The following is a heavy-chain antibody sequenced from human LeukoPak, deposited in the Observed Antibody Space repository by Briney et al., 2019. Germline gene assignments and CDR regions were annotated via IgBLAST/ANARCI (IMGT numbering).Heavy chain of an antibody. CDR1: GFTFSSYA. D-gene: IGHD1-26*01. J-gene: IGHJ4*02. Sequence: GSPRLSCAASGFTFSSYAMHWVRQAPGKGLEWVAVISYDGSNKYYADSVRGRFTISRDNSKNTLYLQMNSLRAEDTAVYYCATGLLGGSYLQGDYWGQGTLVTVSS. CDR3: ATGLLGGSYLQGDY. V-gene: IGHV3-30-3*01. CDR2: ISYDGSNK.